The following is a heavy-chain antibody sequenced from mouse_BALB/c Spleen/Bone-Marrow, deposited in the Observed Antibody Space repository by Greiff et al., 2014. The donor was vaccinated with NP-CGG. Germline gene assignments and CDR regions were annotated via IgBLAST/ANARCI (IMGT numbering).Heavy chain of an antibody. J-gene: IGHJ4*01. CDR3: TRYSMDY. Sequence: LQQSGSELVRPGASVKLSCKASGYTFTSYWMHWVKQRPGQGLEWIGNIYPVSGRTNYDERFKNKATLTVDTSSSTAYMQLSSLTSEDSAVYYCTRYSMDYWGQGTSVTVSS. CDR2: IYPVSGRT. V-gene: IGHV1S22*01. CDR1: GYTFTSYW.